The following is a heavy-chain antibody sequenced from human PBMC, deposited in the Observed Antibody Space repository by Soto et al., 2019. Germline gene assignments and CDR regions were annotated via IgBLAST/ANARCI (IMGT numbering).Heavy chain of an antibody. CDR3: AKSGCHRWYFDY. CDR1: GFTFSDYG. J-gene: IGHJ4*02. Sequence: GGSLRLSCAASGFTFSDYGIHWVRQAPGKGLDWVAVISYDGSNKKYADSVKGRFTISRDNSKHTVYLQMDSLREEDTAVYHYAKSGCHRWYFDYWGQGTLFTVSS. V-gene: IGHV3-30*18. CDR2: ISYDGSNK.